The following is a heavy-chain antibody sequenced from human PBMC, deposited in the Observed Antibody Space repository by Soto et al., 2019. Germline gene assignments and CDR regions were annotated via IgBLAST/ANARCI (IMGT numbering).Heavy chain of an antibody. CDR2: INPNSGNT. J-gene: IGHJ6*03. V-gene: IGHV1-46*01. D-gene: IGHD5-18*01. Sequence: ASVKVSCKASGYTFTSYYMHWVRQAPGQGLEWMGIINPNSGNTSYAQKFQGRVTMTRNTSMSTAYMELSSLRSEDTAVYYCARGREDTAMGWMRNYYYYSYMDVWGKGTTVTVSS. CDR3: ARGREDTAMGWMRNYYYYSYMDV. CDR1: GYTFTSYY.